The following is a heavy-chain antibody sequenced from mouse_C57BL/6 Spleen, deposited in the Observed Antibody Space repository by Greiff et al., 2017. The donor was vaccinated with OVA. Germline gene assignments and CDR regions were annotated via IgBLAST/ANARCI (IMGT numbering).Heavy chain of an antibody. J-gene: IGHJ2*01. V-gene: IGHV1-55*01. CDR3: ARRIYYDLYYFDY. CDR2: IYPGSGST. Sequence: QVQLQQSGAELVKPGASVKMSCKASGYTFTSYWITWVKQRPGQGLEWIGDIYPGSGSTNYNEKFKSKATLTVDTSSSTAYMQLSSLTSEDSAVYYCARRIYYDLYYFDYWGQGTTLTVSS. CDR1: GYTFTSYW. D-gene: IGHD1-1*02.